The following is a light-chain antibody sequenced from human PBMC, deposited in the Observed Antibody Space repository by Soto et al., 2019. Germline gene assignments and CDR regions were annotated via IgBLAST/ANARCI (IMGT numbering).Light chain of an antibody. V-gene: IGKV3-11*01. J-gene: IGKJ3*01. Sequence: EIVLTQSPATLSLSPGERATLSCRASQSVGSALAWYQQKPGHAPRLIIYIAAYRPTGIPARVSGSGYGPDFTLILSSLEAEDFALSYCQQRSSCPLTFGPGTTVDIK. CDR1: QSVGSA. CDR2: IAA. CDR3: QQRSSCPLT.